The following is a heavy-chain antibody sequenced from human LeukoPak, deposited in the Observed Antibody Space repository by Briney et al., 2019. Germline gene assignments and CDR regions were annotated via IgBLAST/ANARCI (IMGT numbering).Heavy chain of an antibody. CDR1: GYTFTSYD. Sequence: GASVKVSCKASGYTFTSYDINWVRQDPGPGLEWMGWMNPNSGNTGYAQKFQGRVTITSNTSISPAYMELSSLRSEDTAVYYCAREGRQVGATTSFDYWGQGTLVTVSS. CDR2: MNPNSGNT. V-gene: IGHV1-8*03. J-gene: IGHJ4*02. D-gene: IGHD1-26*01. CDR3: AREGRQVGATTSFDY.